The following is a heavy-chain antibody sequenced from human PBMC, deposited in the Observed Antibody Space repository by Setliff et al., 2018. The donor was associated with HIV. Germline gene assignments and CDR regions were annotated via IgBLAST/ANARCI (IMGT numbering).Heavy chain of an antibody. CDR1: GFPFTTYI. V-gene: IGHV3-21*06. CDR3: ARDLPLPVEMSASADY. Sequence: GGSLSLSCAASGFPFTTYIMHWVRQAPGKGLEWVSSISSSGDYIYTADSVKGRFIISRDNAKNSVYLQMNSLRGEDTAMYYCARDLPLPVEMSASADYWGQGTLVTVSS. CDR2: ISSSGDYI. D-gene: IGHD3-3*01. J-gene: IGHJ4*02.